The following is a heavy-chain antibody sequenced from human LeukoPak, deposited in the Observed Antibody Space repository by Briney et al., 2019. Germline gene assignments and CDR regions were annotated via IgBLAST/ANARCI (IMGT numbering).Heavy chain of an antibody. CDR1: GFTFGDYA. CDR2: IRYDGSNK. CDR3: AKDFSADDSDAFDI. V-gene: IGHV3-30*02. D-gene: IGHD1-1*01. J-gene: IGHJ3*02. Sequence: GGSLRLSCTASGFTFGDYAMSWVRQAPGKGLEWVAFIRYDGSNKYYADSVKGRFTISRDNSKNTLYLQMNSLRAEDTAVYYCAKDFSADDSDAFDIWGQGTMDTVSS.